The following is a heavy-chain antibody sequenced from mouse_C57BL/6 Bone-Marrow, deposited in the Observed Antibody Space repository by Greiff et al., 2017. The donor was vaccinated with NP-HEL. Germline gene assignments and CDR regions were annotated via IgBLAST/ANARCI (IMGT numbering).Heavy chain of an antibody. CDR1: GYSITSGYY. D-gene: IGHD2-10*02. CDR2: ISYDGSN. Sequence: EVKLQESGPGLVKPSQSLSLTCSVTGYSITSGYYWNWIRQFPGNKLEWMGYISYDGSNNYNPSLKNRISITRDTSKNQFFLKLNSVTTEDTATYYCARVEYGGFAYWGQGTLVTVSA. CDR3: ARVEYGGFAY. J-gene: IGHJ3*01. V-gene: IGHV3-6*01.